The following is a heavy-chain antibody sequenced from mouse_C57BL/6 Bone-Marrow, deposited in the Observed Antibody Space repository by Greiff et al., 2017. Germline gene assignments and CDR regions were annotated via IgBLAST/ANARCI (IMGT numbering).Heavy chain of an antibody. CDR1: GYTFTSYW. CDR2: IHPNSGST. D-gene: IGHD1-1*01. J-gene: IGHJ3*01. CDR3: AKLLRWAY. V-gene: IGHV1-64*01. Sequence: VNLQQPGAELVKPGASVKLSCKASGYTFTSYWMHWVKQRPGQGLEWIGMIHPNSGSTNYNEKFKSKATLTVDKSSSTAYMQLSSLTSGDSAVYYCAKLLRWAYWVQGTLVTVSA.